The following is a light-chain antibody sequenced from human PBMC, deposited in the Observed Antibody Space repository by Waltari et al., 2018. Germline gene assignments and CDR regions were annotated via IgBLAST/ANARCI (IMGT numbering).Light chain of an antibody. J-gene: IGLJ2*01. CDR1: PSDIGGYKF. CDR2: DVS. V-gene: IGLV2-8*01. CDR3: SSYGGKNNLI. Sequence: QSALTQPPSASGSPGQSVTISCTGTPSDIGGYKFVSWFQQHPGKAPKLVIYDVSERPSGVPDRFSGSKSGSTATLTVSGLQADDEADYYCSSYGGKNNLIFGGGTTLTVL.